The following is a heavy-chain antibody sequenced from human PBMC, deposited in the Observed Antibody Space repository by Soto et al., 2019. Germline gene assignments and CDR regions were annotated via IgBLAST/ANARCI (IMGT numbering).Heavy chain of an antibody. D-gene: IGHD3-3*01. CDR2: IKSKTDGGTT. Sequence: EVQLVESGGGLVKPGGSLRLSCAVSGFTFNKVWMNWVRQAPGKGLEWVGRIKSKTDGGTTDYAAPVKGRFTISRDDSKNMLYLQTNSLKTEDTGMYFCTTGRDDLLYCGQGTLVTVSS. CDR3: TTGRDDLLY. V-gene: IGHV3-15*07. J-gene: IGHJ4*02. CDR1: GFTFNKVW.